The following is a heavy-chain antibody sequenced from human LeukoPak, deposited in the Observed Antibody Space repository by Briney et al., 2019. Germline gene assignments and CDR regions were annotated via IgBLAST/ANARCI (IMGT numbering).Heavy chain of an antibody. V-gene: IGHV1-69*05. J-gene: IGHJ3*02. CDR1: LGSFSSYA. Sequence: SVRVSCMPSLGSFSSYAICSVRQAPGQGLEWMGGFIPIFGTANYAQKYQGRETITTDESTSTAYMELSSLRSEDTAVYYCAREAYSDAFDIWGQGTMVTVSS. CDR2: FIPIFGTA. D-gene: IGHD2-21*01. CDR3: AREAYSDAFDI.